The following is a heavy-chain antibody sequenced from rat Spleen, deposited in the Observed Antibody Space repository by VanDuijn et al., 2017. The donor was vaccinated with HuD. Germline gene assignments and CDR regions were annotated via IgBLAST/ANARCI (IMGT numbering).Heavy chain of an antibody. V-gene: IGHV5S10*01. D-gene: IGHD1-12*02. CDR3: ATEHSYDGSPDH. CDR2: IIYDGSNT. CDR1: GFTFSNYY. Sequence: EVQLVESGGGLVQPGRSLKLSCAASGFTFSNYYMAWVRQSPKKGLEWVATIIYDGSNTYYRGSVKGRFTISRDNAKSTLYLQMDSLRSEDTATYYCATEHSYDGSPDHWGQGVMVTVSS. J-gene: IGHJ2*01.